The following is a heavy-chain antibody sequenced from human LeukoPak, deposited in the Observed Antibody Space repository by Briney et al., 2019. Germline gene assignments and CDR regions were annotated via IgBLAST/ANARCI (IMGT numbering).Heavy chain of an antibody. D-gene: IGHD2-15*01. CDR1: GDSISRSSSY. V-gene: IGHV4-39*01. Sequence: SETLSLTCTVSGDSISRSSSYWGWIRQPPGKGLEWIGSFQFGGATYYSPSLKSRVTKSVDTSKNQFFLQLNSVTAADTAVYYCARHVSDCSAGSCYSYFDPWGQGTLVTVSS. CDR3: ARHVSDCSAGSCYSYFDP. J-gene: IGHJ5*02. CDR2: FQFGGAT.